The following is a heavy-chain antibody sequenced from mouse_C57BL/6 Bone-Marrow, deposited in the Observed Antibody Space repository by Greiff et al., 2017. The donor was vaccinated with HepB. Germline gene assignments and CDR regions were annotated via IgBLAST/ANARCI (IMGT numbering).Heavy chain of an antibody. CDR1: GYSITSGYY. D-gene: IGHD1-1*01. CDR2: ISYDGSN. Sequence: EVKLQESGPGLVKPSQSLSLTCSVTGYSITSGYYWNWIRQFPGNKLEWMGYISYDGSNNYNPSLKNRISITRDTSKNQFFLKLNSVTTEDTATYYCARDPPYYYGSMDYWGQGTSVTVSS. V-gene: IGHV3-6*01. CDR3: ARDPPYYYGSMDY. J-gene: IGHJ4*01.